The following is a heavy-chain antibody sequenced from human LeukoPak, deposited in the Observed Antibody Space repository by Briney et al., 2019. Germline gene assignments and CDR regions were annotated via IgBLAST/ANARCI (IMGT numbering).Heavy chain of an antibody. CDR2: IYYSGST. CDR1: GGSINGSSYY. CDR3: ARADSDQIDY. Sequence: SETLSLTCTVSGGSINGSSYYWGWIRQPPGKGLEWIGSIYYSGSTYYNPSLKSRVTISVDTSKNQFSLKLSSVTAADTAVYYCARADSDQIDYWGQGTLVTVSS. V-gene: IGHV4-39*07. J-gene: IGHJ4*02.